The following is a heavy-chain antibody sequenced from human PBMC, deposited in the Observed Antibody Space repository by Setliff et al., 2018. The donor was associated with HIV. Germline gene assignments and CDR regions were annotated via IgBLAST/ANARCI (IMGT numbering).Heavy chain of an antibody. D-gene: IGHD2-15*01. CDR1: AFIFTTYG. V-gene: IGHV3-30*02. J-gene: IGHJ6*03. CDR2: IRYDGNDK. CDR3: AKAFGYCSGGSCPVLMDV. Sequence: GGSLRLSCEASAFIFTTYGMHWVRQAPGKGLEWIAFIRYDGNDKYYADSVKGRFTISRDNSKNTLYLQMNSLRAKDAAVYYCAKAFGYCSGGSCPVLMDVWGKGTAVTVSS.